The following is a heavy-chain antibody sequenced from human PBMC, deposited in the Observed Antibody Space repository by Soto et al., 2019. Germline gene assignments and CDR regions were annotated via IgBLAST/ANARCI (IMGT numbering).Heavy chain of an antibody. CDR1: CGSITSGGFF. V-gene: IGHV4-31*03. J-gene: IGHJ6*02. CDR3: ARGSSPHYGMDV. D-gene: IGHD6-6*01. CDR2: IYYSGYT. Sequence: SETLSLTCSFSCGSITSGGFFWCWVRQDPGEGLELIAYIYYSGYTYYHPSLKSRLSISMDTSKNQFSLKLSSVTAADTAVYYCARGSSPHYGMDVWGQGTTVT.